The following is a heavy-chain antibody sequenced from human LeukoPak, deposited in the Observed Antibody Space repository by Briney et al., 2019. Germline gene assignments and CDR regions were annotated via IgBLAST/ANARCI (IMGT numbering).Heavy chain of an antibody. V-gene: IGHV1-69*04. Sequence: ASVKVSCKASGGTFSSYAISWVRQAPGQGLEWMGRIIPILGIANYAQKFQGRVTITADKSTSTAYMELSSLRSEDTAVYYCARDRAVSGMDVWGQGTTVTVSS. D-gene: IGHD2/OR15-2a*01. CDR1: GGTFSSYA. J-gene: IGHJ6*02. CDR3: ARDRAVSGMDV. CDR2: IIPILGIA.